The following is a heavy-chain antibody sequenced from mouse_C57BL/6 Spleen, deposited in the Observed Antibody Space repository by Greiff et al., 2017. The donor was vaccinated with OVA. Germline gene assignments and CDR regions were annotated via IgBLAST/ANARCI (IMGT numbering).Heavy chain of an antibody. D-gene: IGHD1-1*01. CDR3: ARSWITTVVGYFAV. V-gene: IGHV1-81*01. CDR1: GYTFTSYG. Sequence: VQLVESGAELARPGASVKLSCKASGYTFTSYGISWVKQRTGQGLEWIGEIYPRSGNTYYNEKFKGKATLTADKSSSTAYMDLRSLTSEDSAVYFCARSWITTVVGYFAVWGTGTTVTVSS. CDR2: IYPRSGNT. J-gene: IGHJ1*03.